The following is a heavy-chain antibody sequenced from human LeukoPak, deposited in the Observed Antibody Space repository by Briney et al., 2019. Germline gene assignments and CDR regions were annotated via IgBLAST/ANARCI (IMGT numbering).Heavy chain of an antibody. D-gene: IGHD5-12*01. CDR1: GGSISSSSYY. V-gene: IGHV4-39*07. Sequence: SETLSLTCTVSGGSISSSSYYWGWIRQPPGKGLEWIGSIYYSGSTYYNPSLKSRVTISVDTSKNQFSLKLSSVTAADTAVYYCASGYESEFDYWGQGTLVTVSS. CDR2: IYYSGST. J-gene: IGHJ4*02. CDR3: ASGYESEFDY.